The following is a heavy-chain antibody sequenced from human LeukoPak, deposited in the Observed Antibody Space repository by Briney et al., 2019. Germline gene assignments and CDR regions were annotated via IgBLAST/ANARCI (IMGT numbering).Heavy chain of an antibody. CDR1: GFTSSEYS. J-gene: IGHJ4*02. CDR2: VGISSGNT. V-gene: IGHV3-48*04. CDR3: VRDHRYVFDS. D-gene: IGHD2-2*01. Sequence: GGSLRLSCAASGFTSSEYSMNCVRQAPGTGLEWGSYVGISSGNTNYADSVQGRFTSSGDSGKNSVLLQMNNLRVEDTAVDYGVRDHRYVFDSWGQGSLVTVSS.